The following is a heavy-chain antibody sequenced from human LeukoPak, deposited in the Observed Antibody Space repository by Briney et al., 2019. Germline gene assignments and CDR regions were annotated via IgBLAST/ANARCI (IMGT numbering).Heavy chain of an antibody. V-gene: IGHV4-59*08. Sequence: SSETLSLPCTGSGGSISSYYWSWIRQAPGKGLEGIAYIYYSGSTNYNPSLKSRVTISLDTSKNQFSLKLSSVTAADTAVYYCARLRGFRSAVAYYYGVDVWRQGTTVTVSS. J-gene: IGHJ6*02. CDR1: GGSISSYY. CDR2: IYYSGST. D-gene: IGHD5-12*01. CDR3: ARLRGFRSAVAYYYGVDV.